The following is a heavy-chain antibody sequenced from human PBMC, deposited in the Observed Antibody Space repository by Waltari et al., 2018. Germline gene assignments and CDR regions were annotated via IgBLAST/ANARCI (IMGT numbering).Heavy chain of an antibody. V-gene: IGHV4-34*02. CDR3: ARGDGTGKYGY. J-gene: IGHJ4*02. CDR1: GGSFRGYY. D-gene: IGHD1-1*01. CDR2: TTDSERT. Sequence: QVQLQQWGAGLLKPSETLSLTCAVYGGSFRGYYWSWIRQPPGKGLEWIGKTTDSERTKYNPALKSRSSISVDTSKNQCSLTVFSVTAADAAVYYCARGDGTGKYGYWGQGTRVTVSS.